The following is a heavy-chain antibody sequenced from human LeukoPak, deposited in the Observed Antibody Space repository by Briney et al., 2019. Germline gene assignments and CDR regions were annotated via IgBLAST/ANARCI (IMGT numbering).Heavy chain of an antibody. Sequence: GGSLRLSCAASGFTFSNAWMSWVRQAPGQGLEWVGRIKSKTDGGTTDYAAPVKGRFTISRPGSNNTLHLQINRVQTEDKGLNYCTTDYVWGSYEVYWGQGTLVTVSS. CDR1: GFTFSNAW. D-gene: IGHD3-16*01. V-gene: IGHV3-15*01. CDR3: TTDYVWGSYEVY. CDR2: IKSKTDGGTT. J-gene: IGHJ4*02.